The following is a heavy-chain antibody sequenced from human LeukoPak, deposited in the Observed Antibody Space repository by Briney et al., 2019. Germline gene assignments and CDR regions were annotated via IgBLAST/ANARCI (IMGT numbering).Heavy chain of an antibody. D-gene: IGHD1-26*01. CDR2: IIPILGIA. CDR1: GGTFSSYA. J-gene: IGHJ4*02. V-gene: IGHV1-69*04. Sequence: SVKVSCKASGGTFSSYAISWVRQAPGQGLEWMGRIIPILGIANYAQKFQDRVTITADKSTSTAYMELSSLRSEDTAVYYCARSPTLMWELLWGQGTLVTVSS. CDR3: ARSPTLMWELL.